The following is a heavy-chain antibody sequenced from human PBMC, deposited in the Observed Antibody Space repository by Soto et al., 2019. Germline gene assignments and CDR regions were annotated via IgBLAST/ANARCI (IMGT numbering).Heavy chain of an antibody. CDR1: GGSISSGDYY. CDR2: IYYSGST. CDR3: ARAGGIAAPNWFDP. V-gene: IGHV4-30-4*01. Sequence: QVQLQESGPGLVKPSQTLSLTCTVSGGSISSGDYYWSWIRQPPGKGLEWIGYIYYSGSTYYNPSLQSRFTISVDTSKNQFSLKLRSVTAADTAVYYCARAGGIAAPNWFDPWGQGTLVTVSS. J-gene: IGHJ5*02. D-gene: IGHD6-6*01.